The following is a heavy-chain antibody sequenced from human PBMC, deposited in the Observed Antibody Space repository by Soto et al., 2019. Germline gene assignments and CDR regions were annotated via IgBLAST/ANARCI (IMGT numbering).Heavy chain of an antibody. V-gene: IGHV4-39*02. Sequence: QLQLQESCPGLVTPSETLSLTCTVSGGSISSSSFHWGWIRQPPGKGMEWIGSIYYSGSTYYSPYLKSRGTIWVDTSKNHFALKLGSVTAADTAVYYCARRERAAGTDWWFDPWGQGTLVTVSS. CDR3: ARRERAAGTDWWFDP. CDR2: IYYSGST. J-gene: IGHJ5*02. D-gene: IGHD6-13*01. CDR1: GGSISSSSFH.